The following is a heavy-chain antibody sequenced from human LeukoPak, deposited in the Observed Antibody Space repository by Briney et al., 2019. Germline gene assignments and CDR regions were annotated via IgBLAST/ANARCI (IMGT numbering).Heavy chain of an antibody. CDR2: INPSCCST. CDR1: GYTFTSYY. J-gene: IGHJ4*02. CDR3: ARGERSGLRYFDWLFLFDY. V-gene: IGHV1-46*01. Sequence: ASVNVSCKSSGYTFTSYYMHWVRQAPGQGLEWMGIINPSCCSTSYAQKFQGRATMTRDMSTSTVYMELSSLRSEDTAVYYCARGERSGLRYFDWLFLFDYWGQGTLVTVSS. D-gene: IGHD3-9*01.